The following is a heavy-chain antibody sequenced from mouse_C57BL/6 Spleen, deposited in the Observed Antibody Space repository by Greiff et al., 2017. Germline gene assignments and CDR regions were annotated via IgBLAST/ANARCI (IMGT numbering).Heavy chain of an antibody. V-gene: IGHV1-5*01. CDR1: GYTFTSYW. Sequence: EVQLQQSGTVLARPGASVKMSCKTSGYTFTSYWMHWVKQRPGQGLEWIGAIYPGHSDTSYNQKFKGKAKLTAVTYASTAYMARSSLTNEDSAVYCCKRFLVTTDYNDYWGQGTTLTVSS. CDR3: KRFLVTTDYNDY. D-gene: IGHD2-2*01. J-gene: IGHJ2*01. CDR2: IYPGHSDT.